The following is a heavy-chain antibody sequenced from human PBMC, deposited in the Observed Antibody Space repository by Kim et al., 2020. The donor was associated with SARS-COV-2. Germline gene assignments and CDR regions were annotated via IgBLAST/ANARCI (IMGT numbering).Heavy chain of an antibody. CDR2: IYYSGST. Sequence: SETLSLTCTVSGGSISSSSYYWGWIRQPPGKGLEWIGSIYYSGSTYYNPSLKSRVTISVDTSKNQFSLKLSSVTAADTAVYYCARSTATMSFYWYFDLWGRGTLVTVSS. CDR1: GGSISSSSYY. V-gene: IGHV4-39*07. J-gene: IGHJ2*01. D-gene: IGHD6-25*01. CDR3: ARSTATMSFYWYFDL.